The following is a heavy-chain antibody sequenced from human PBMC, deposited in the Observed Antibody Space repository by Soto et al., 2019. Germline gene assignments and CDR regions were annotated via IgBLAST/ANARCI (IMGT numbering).Heavy chain of an antibody. Sequence: LRLSCVGSGFTFSSYEMNWVRQAPGKGLEWVSFIITTGASTQYADSVRGRFTISRNDVENSVFLQLDSLRVEDTAVYYCAGGYSSTIFDYWGQGVLVTVSS. D-gene: IGHD6-19*01. CDR1: GFTFSSYE. V-gene: IGHV3-48*03. CDR3: AGGYSSTIFDY. J-gene: IGHJ4*02. CDR2: IITTGAST.